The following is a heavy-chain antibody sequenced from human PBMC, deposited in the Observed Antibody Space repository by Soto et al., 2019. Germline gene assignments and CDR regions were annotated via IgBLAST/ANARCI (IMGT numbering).Heavy chain of an antibody. CDR3: AKDYYDSSGYYYGY. V-gene: IGHV1-2*02. D-gene: IGHD3-22*01. CDR2: INPNSGGT. J-gene: IGHJ4*02. CDR1: GYTFTGYY. Sequence: ASVKVSCKASGYTFTGYYMHWVLQAPGQGLEWMGWINPNSGGTNYAQKFQGRVTMTRDTSISTAYMELSRLRSDDTAVYYCAKDYYDSSGYYYGYWGQGTLVTVSS.